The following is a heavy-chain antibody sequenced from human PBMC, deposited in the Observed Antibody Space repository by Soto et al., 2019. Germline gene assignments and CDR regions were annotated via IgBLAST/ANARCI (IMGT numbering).Heavy chain of an antibody. CDR2: IHYTGST. CDR3: ARGRDDYNGWYVDL. J-gene: IGHJ2*01. V-gene: IGHV4-59*01. Sequence: RSLTCNVSGGSISRSYWIWIRQPPGKRLEWIGYIHYTGSTKYNPSLKSRVTMSVDTSKSQISLKLSSVTAADTAVYYCARGRDDYNGWYVDLWGRGSLVTVSS. D-gene: IGHD4-4*01. CDR1: GGSISRSY.